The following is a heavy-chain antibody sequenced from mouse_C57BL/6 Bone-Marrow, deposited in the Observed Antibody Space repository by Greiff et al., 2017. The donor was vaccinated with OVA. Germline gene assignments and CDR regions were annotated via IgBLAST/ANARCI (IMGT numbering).Heavy chain of an antibody. CDR3: ARGHLSCPGYAMDY. Sequence: QVQLQQSGAELARPGASVKLSCKASGYTFTSYGISWVKQRTGQGLEWIGEIYPRSGNTYYNEKFKGKATLTADKSSSTAYMELRSLTSEDSAVYFCARGHLSCPGYAMDYWGQGTSVTVSS. CDR2: IYPRSGNT. CDR1: GYTFTSYG. V-gene: IGHV1-81*01. D-gene: IGHD3-3*01. J-gene: IGHJ4*01.